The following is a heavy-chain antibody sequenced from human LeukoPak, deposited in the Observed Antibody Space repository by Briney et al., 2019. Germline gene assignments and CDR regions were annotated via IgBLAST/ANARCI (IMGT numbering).Heavy chain of an antibody. CDR3: ARLYNWNDDWFDP. CDR2: IYYSGST. V-gene: IGHV4-39*01. CDR1: GGSISSSSYY. Sequence: PSETLSLTCTVSGGSISSSSYYWGWIRQPPGTGLEWIGSIYYSGSTYYNPSLKSRVTISVDTSKNQFSLKLSSVTAADTAVYYCARLYNWNDDWFDPWGQGTLVTVSS. J-gene: IGHJ5*02. D-gene: IGHD1-1*01.